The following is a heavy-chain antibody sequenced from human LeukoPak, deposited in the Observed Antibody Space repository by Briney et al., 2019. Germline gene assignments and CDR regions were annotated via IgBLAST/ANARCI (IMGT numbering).Heavy chain of an antibody. D-gene: IGHD2-15*01. CDR1: GGSIRGSSYY. Sequence: SETLSLTCTVSGGSIRGSSYYWGWIRQPPGKGLEWIGNIYYTGTTYYNPSLKSRVTISVDTSKNQFSLKVTSVTAADAAVYYCARMRGGGIGYSNYMDVWGKGTTVIVSS. CDR2: IYYTGTT. V-gene: IGHV4-39*07. CDR3: ARMRGGGIGYSNYMDV. J-gene: IGHJ6*03.